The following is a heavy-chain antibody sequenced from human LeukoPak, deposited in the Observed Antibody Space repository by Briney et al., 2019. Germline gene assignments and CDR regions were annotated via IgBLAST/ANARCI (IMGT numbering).Heavy chain of an antibody. D-gene: IGHD2-15*01. CDR3: ARELPPVVTYYFDY. CDR1: GFTFSSFG. J-gene: IGHJ4*02. Sequence: GGSLRLSCAASGFTFSSFGMHWVRQAPGKGPEWVAVIWYDGSNKYYADSVKGRFTISRDNSKNTLYLQMNSLRAEDTAVYYCARELPPVVTYYFDYWGQGTLVTVSS. CDR2: IWYDGSNK. V-gene: IGHV3-33*01.